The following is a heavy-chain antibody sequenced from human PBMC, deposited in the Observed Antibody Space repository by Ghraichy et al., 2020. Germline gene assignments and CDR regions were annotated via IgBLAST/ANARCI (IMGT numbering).Heavy chain of an antibody. V-gene: IGHV3-74*01. CDR2: ISNDGTST. D-gene: IGHD3-3*02. CDR1: GFTLSLYW. J-gene: IGHJ4*02. Sequence: GSLRLSCAASGFTLSLYWMHWVRQAPGKGLMWVSRISNDGTSTTYADSVKGRFTISRDNAKNTLYLQMNSLRAEDTAIYFCARDRSIYSLDHWGQGTLVTVSS. CDR3: ARDRSIYSLDH.